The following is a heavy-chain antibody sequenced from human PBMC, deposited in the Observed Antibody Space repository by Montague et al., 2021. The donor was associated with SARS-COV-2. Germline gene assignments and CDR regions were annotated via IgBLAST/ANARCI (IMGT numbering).Heavy chain of an antibody. CDR3: ARISRNSGFVGVFDI. J-gene: IGHJ4*02. CDR1: GGSFSGYH. Sequence: SETLSLTCAVYGGSFSGYHWTWIRQSPGKGLEWIGDIQHSGGTNYNPSLKSRVAISADTPKNQFSLRLSSVTAADTAVYYCARISRNSGFVGVFDIWGQGTLVTVSS. CDR2: IQHSGGT. V-gene: IGHV4-34*01. D-gene: IGHD3-22*01.